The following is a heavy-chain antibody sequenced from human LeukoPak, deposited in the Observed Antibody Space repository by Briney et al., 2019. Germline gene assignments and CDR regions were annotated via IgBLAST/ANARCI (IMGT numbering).Heavy chain of an antibody. CDR1: GGSVSSGSYY. CDR3: ARDSVYYDILTGYQHIYYFDY. D-gene: IGHD3-9*01. Sequence: SETLSLTCTASGGSVSSGSYYWSWIRQSPGKGLEWIGYIYYSGSTNYNPSLKSRVTISVDTSENQFSLKLSSVTAADTAVYYCARDSVYYDILTGYQHIYYFDYWGQGTLVTVSS. V-gene: IGHV4-61*01. J-gene: IGHJ4*02. CDR2: IYYSGST.